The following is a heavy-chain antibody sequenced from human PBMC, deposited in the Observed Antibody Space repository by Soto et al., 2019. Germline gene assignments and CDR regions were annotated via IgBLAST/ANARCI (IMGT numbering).Heavy chain of an antibody. Sequence: GGSLRLSCAASGFTFSDYYMSWIRQAPGKGLEWVSYISSSSYTNYADSVKGRFTISRDNAKNSLYLQRNSLRAEDTAVYYCARDYLGIVGANVWVRSPEYFQHWGQGTLVTVSS. CDR3: ARDYLGIVGANVWVRSPEYFQH. CDR2: ISSSSYT. V-gene: IGHV3-11*06. D-gene: IGHD1-26*01. J-gene: IGHJ1*01. CDR1: GFTFSDYY.